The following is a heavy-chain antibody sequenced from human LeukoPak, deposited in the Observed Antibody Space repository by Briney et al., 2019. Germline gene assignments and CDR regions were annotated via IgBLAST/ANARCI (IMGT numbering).Heavy chain of an antibody. CDR3: ARTDTAMVNNGMDV. V-gene: IGHV1-2*02. J-gene: IGHJ6*02. CDR1: GYTFTGYY. CDR2: INPNSGGT. D-gene: IGHD5-18*01. Sequence: ASVKVSCKASGYTFTGYYMHWVRQAPGQGLEWMGWINPNSGGTNYAQKFQGRVTMTRDTSISTAYMELSRLRSDDTAVYYCARTDTAMVNNGMDVWGQGTTVTVSS.